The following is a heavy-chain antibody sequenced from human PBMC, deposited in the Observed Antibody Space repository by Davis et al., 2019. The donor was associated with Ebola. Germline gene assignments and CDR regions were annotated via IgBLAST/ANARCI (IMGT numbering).Heavy chain of an antibody. CDR1: GFSFSNYA. CDR2: VNSAGTYT. V-gene: IGHV3-23*01. J-gene: IGHJ6*04. D-gene: IGHD3-3*01. Sequence: GGSLRLSCAPSGFSFSNYAMSWARQAPGKGLEWVSAVNSAGTYTYYADSVKGRFTISRDNSKNTLYLQMNSLRAEDTAVYYCAKGSVTIFGVAPDYYGMDVWGKGTTVTVSS. CDR3: AKGSVTIFGVAPDYYGMDV.